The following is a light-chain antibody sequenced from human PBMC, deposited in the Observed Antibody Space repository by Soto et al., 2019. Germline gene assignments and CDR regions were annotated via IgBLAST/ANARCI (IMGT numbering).Light chain of an antibody. CDR3: KQSYSTPT. V-gene: IGKV1-39*01. Sequence: DIQMTQSPSSLSASVGDIVTITCRASQSISSYLNWYQQKPGKAPKLLIYDASSLQSGVQSRFSGSGSGTDFTLTIRSLQPEDFATYYCKQSYSTPTCGQGTKVDIK. J-gene: IGKJ1*01. CDR1: QSISSY. CDR2: DAS.